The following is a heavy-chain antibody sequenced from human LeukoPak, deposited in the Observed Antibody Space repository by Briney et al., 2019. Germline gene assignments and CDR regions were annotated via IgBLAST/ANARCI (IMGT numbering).Heavy chain of an antibody. J-gene: IGHJ4*02. D-gene: IGHD2-21*02. Sequence: ASVKVSCKASGYTFTNHDMNWVRQAPGQGLEWVGWINVYNGDTNYAQKLQGRVTMTTDTSTTTAYMELGSLRSDDTAIYYCARDTAVTAKFLVAYWGQRTLVTVSS. CDR2: INVYNGDT. CDR1: GYTFTNHD. CDR3: ARDTAVTAKFLVAY. V-gene: IGHV1-18*01.